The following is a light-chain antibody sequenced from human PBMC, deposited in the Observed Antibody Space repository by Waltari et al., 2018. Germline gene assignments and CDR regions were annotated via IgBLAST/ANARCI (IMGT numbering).Light chain of an antibody. V-gene: IGLV1-47*01. CDR2: RDD. Sequence: QSVLTQPPSASGPPGQRVTMFCSGGSSNIGTNYAYWYKHLPGAAPKVLIFRDDQRPSGVPDRFSGSKSGTSASLTISGLRSDDEADYYCAAWDDSLSSWLFGGGTKLTVL. J-gene: IGLJ3*02. CDR3: AAWDDSLSSWL. CDR1: SSNIGTNY.